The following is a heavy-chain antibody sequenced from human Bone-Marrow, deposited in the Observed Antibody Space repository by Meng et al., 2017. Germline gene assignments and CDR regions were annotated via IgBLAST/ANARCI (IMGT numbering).Heavy chain of an antibody. CDR3: ARAPTSGQWLARKFDY. J-gene: IGHJ4*02. CDR1: GGSFSGYY. D-gene: IGHD6-19*01. CDR2: INHSGST. V-gene: IGHV4-34*01. Sequence: VQLQHWGAGLLKPSETLSLTCAVYGGSFSGYYWSWIRQPPGKGLEWIGEINHSGSTNYNPSLKSRVTISVDTSKNQFSLKLSSVTAADTAVYYCARAPTSGQWLARKFDYWGQGTLVTVSS.